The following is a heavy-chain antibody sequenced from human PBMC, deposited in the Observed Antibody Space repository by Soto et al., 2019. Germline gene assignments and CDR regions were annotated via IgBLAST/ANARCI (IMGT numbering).Heavy chain of an antibody. CDR3: ARINIVWARSFDY. D-gene: IGHD2-15*01. J-gene: IGHJ4*02. CDR2: INPNSGDT. V-gene: IGHV1-2*02. CDR1: GYTFTGYY. Sequence: QVQLVQSGAEVKKPGASVKVSCKASGYTFTGYYMHWVRQAPGQGLEWMGWINPNSGDTNYAQNFQGRVTMTRDTSISTAYMELNSLRSDDTAVYYCARINIVWARSFDYWGQGTLVTVSS.